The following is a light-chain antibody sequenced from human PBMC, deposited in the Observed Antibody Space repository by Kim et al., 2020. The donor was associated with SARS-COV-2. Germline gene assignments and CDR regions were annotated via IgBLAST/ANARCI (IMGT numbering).Light chain of an antibody. Sequence: VTNSCTGSGTHLGTHYKVLWYQQVPGPPPTLLIYGNSNRPSGVPDRFSGSKSGTSASLVITGLQAEDEADYYCQSYDTSLSGPYIFGGGTKVTVL. CDR2: GNS. V-gene: IGLV1-40*01. J-gene: IGLJ1*01. CDR1: GTHLGTHYK. CDR3: QSYDTSLSGPYI.